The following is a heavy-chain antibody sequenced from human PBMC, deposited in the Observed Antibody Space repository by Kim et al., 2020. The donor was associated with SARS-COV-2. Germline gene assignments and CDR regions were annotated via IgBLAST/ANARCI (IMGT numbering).Heavy chain of an antibody. CDR1: GFTFSSYG. Sequence: GGSLRLSCAASGFTFSSYGMHWVRQAPGKGLEWVAVISYDGSNKYYADSVKGRFTISRDNSKNTLYLQMNSLRAEDTAVYYCAKGNYDFWRGYYRMPDY. V-gene: IGHV3-30*18. CDR3: AKGNYDFWRGYYRMPDY. D-gene: IGHD3-3*01. CDR2: ISYDGSNK. J-gene: IGHJ4*01.